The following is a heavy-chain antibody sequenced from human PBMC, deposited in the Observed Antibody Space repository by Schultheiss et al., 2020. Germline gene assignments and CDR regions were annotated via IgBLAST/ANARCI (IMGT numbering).Heavy chain of an antibody. D-gene: IGHD5-24*01. CDR2: IYYSGST. J-gene: IGHJ3*02. Sequence: SATLSLTCTVSGGSISSYYWSWIRQPPGKGLEWIGYIYYSGSTNYNPSLKSRVTISVDTSKNEFSLKLTSVTAADTAVYYCARASRDGYWFRAFDIWGQGTTVTVSS. CDR1: GGSISSYY. V-gene: IGHV4-59*01. CDR3: ARASRDGYWFRAFDI.